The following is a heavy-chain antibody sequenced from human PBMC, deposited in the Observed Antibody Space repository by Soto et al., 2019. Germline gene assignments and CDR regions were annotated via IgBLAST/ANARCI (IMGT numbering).Heavy chain of an antibody. CDR3: ARTERWGDFDY. J-gene: IGHJ4*02. V-gene: IGHV4-30-2*01. CDR2: IYHSGST. CDR1: GGSISSGGYS. Sequence: SETLSLTCAVSGGSISSGGYSWSWIRQPPGKGLEWIGYIYHSGSTYYNPSLKSRVTISVDRSKNQFSLKLSSVTAADTAVYYCARTERWGDFDYWGQGTLVTVSS. D-gene: IGHD1-26*01.